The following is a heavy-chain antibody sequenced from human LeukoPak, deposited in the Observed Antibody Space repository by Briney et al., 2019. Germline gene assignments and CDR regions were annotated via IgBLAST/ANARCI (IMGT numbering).Heavy chain of an antibody. Sequence: ASVKVSCKASGYTFARYEITWVRQATGQGLEWMGWMNPDSGHTAYAQKFQGRVTMTRDTSISTAYMELSRLRSDDTAVYYCAGLRSADDAFDIWGQGTMVTVSS. CDR2: MNPDSGHT. J-gene: IGHJ3*02. CDR3: AGLRSADDAFDI. D-gene: IGHD3-16*01. CDR1: GYTFARYE. V-gene: IGHV1-8*01.